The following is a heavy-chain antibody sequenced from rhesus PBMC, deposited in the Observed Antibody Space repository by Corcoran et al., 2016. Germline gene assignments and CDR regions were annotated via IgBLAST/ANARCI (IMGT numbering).Heavy chain of an antibody. CDR3: VKEDDAFDF. V-gene: IGHV3-14*01. J-gene: IGHJ3*01. Sequence: EVHLVESGGGLAEPGGSLRLSCAASGLTFRTYWRHWIRRAPGKGLEWISGINSESTTIYYADSVKDRFTISRENAENTVYLQMNSLRPEDTAVYYCVKEDDAFDFWGQGLRVTVSS. CDR2: INSESTTI. CDR1: GLTFRTYW.